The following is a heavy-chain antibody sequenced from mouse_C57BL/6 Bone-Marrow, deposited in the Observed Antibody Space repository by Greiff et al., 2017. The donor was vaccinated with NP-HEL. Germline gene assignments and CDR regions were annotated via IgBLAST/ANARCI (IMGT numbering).Heavy chain of an antibody. V-gene: IGHV5-9*01. D-gene: IGHD1-1*01. CDR2: ISGGGGNT. CDR1: GFTFSSYT. Sequence: EVKVVESGGGLVKPGGSLKLSCAASGFTFSSYTMSWVRQTPEKRLEWVATISGGGGNTYYPDSVKGRFTISRDNAKNTRYLQMNSLRSEDTALYYCARRATVVALYYFDYWGQGTTLTVSS. CDR3: ARRATVVALYYFDY. J-gene: IGHJ2*01.